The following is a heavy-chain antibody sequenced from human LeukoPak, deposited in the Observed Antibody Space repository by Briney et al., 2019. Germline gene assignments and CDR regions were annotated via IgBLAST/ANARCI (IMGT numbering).Heavy chain of an antibody. V-gene: IGHV3-7*01. Sequence: GGSLRLSCEGSGFTFSNYWMGWVRQAPGKGLQWVSNIKTDGSEKYYVDSVKGRFTISRDNAKNSLYLQMNSLRAEDTAVYYCATYSSLNRREFQFWGQGTLLTVSS. CDR3: ATYSSLNRREFQF. D-gene: IGHD3-22*01. CDR2: IKTDGSEK. CDR1: GFTFSNYW. J-gene: IGHJ1*01.